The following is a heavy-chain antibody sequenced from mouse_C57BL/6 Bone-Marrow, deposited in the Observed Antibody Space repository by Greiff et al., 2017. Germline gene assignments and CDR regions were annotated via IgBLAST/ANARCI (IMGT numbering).Heavy chain of an antibody. V-gene: IGHV1-82*01. Sequence: QVQLQQSGPELVKPGASVKISCKASGYAFSSSWMNWVKQRPGKGLEWIGRIYPGDGDTNYNGKFKGKATLTADKSSSTAYMQLISLTSEDSAVYFCAREFILDYWCQGTTLTVSS. CDR1: GYAFSSSW. CDR2: IYPGDGDT. CDR3: AREFILDY. J-gene: IGHJ2*01. D-gene: IGHD1-1*01.